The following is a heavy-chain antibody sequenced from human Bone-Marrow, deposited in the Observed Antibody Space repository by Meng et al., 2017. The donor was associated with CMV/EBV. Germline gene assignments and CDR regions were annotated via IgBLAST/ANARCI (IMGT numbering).Heavy chain of an antibody. CDR1: GFTFSSYG. D-gene: IGHD3-22*01. V-gene: IGHV3-30*02. Sequence: GESLKISCAASGFTFSSYGMHWVRQAPGKGLEWVAFIRYDGSNKYYADSVKGRFTISRDNSKNTLYLQMNSLRAEDRAVYYCAKDPAATSYYFDSSGYYVYWGQGTLVTVSS. CDR3: AKDPAATSYYFDSSGYYVY. J-gene: IGHJ4*02. CDR2: IRYDGSNK.